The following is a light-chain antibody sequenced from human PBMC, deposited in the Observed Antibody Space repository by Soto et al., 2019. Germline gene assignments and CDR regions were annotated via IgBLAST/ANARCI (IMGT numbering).Light chain of an antibody. CDR1: QSVSSTY. V-gene: IGKV3-20*01. CDR3: QQYGGSRWT. Sequence: EIVLTQSPGPLSLSPGERATLSCRASQSVSSTYLAWYQQKPGQAPRLLIYAASNRATGIPDRFSGSGSGTDFTLTISRLEPEDFAVYDCQQYGGSRWTFGQGTRVDI. J-gene: IGKJ1*01. CDR2: AAS.